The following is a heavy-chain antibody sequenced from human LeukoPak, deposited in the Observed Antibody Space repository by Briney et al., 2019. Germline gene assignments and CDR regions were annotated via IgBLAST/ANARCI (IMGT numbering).Heavy chain of an antibody. Sequence: SVKVSCKASGGTFSSYAISWVRQAPGQGLEWMGGIIPIFGTANYAQKFQGRVTITADESTSTAYMELSSLRSEDTAVYYCARGLRGGYYYYYYMDVWGKGTTVTVSS. CDR3: ARGLRGGYYYYYYMDV. D-gene: IGHD3-16*01. CDR2: IIPIFGTA. V-gene: IGHV1-69*13. CDR1: GGTFSSYA. J-gene: IGHJ6*03.